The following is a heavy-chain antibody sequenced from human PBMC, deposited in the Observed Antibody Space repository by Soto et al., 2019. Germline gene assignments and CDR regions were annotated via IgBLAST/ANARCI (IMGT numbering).Heavy chain of an antibody. CDR1: GFTFSSYW. CDR2: IKQDGSEK. V-gene: IGHV3-7*01. Sequence: GWSLRLSFAASGFTFSSYWMSWVRQAPGKGLEWVANIKQDGSEKYYVDSVKGRFTISRDNAKNSLYLQMNSLRAEDTDVYYCARDAFAGLYWGQGTLVTVSS. CDR3: ARDAFAGLY. J-gene: IGHJ4*02.